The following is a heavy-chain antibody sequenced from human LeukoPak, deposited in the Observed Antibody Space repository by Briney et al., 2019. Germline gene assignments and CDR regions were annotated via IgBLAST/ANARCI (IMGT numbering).Heavy chain of an antibody. J-gene: IGHJ6*03. Sequence: PETLSLTCAVYGGSFSGYYWSWIRQPPGKGLEWIGEINHSGSTNYNPSLKSRVTISVDTSKNQFSLKLSSVTAADTAVYYCARGTAMATIYYYYYYMDVWGKGTTVTVSS. CDR3: ARGTAMATIYYYYYYMDV. D-gene: IGHD5-18*01. V-gene: IGHV4-34*01. CDR2: INHSGST. CDR1: GGSFSGYY.